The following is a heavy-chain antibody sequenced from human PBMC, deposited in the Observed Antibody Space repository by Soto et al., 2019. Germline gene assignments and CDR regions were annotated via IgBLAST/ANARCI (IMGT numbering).Heavy chain of an antibody. Sequence: QVQVVQSGVEVRRPGSSVKVSCKASGDTFKNCVISWVRQAPGQGLEWMGGIIPLCGTTDFAQRFQGRLTITTDESTTKAYMELSRLRSEDTATYYCAAELGFGKLSVVWGQGTTVIVYS. J-gene: IGHJ6*02. CDR2: IIPLCGTT. V-gene: IGHV1-69*01. D-gene: IGHD3-10*01. CDR3: AAELGFGKLSVV. CDR1: GDTFKNCV.